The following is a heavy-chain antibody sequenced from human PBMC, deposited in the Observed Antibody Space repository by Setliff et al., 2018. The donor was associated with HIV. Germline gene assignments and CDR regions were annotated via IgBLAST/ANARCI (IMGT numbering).Heavy chain of an antibody. D-gene: IGHD3-10*01. CDR3: SRGTYYKGLDP. J-gene: IGHJ5*02. CDR1: GDSISSESSF. CDR2: ISHSGNT. V-gene: IGHV4-31*03. Sequence: SETLSLTCSVSGDSISSESSFWSWVRQYPGKGLELIGYISHSGNTYYTPSLESRITLSVDTSKNQFSLKVNSVTAADTAVYFCSRGTYYKGLDPWGQGTLVTVSS.